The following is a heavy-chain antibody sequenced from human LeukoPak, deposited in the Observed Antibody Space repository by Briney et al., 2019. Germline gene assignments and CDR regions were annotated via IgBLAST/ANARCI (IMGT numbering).Heavy chain of an antibody. J-gene: IGHJ4*02. CDR1: GYTFTSYD. CDR2: MNPNSGNT. Sequence: ASVKVSCKASGYTFTSYDINWVRQATGQGLEWMGWMNPNSGNTGYAQKFQGRVTMTRDMSTSTVYMELSSLRSEDTAVYYCARGRPSSYCGGDCYSGGDYWGQGTLVTVSS. CDR3: ARGRPSSYCGGDCYSGGDY. D-gene: IGHD2-21*02. V-gene: IGHV1-8*01.